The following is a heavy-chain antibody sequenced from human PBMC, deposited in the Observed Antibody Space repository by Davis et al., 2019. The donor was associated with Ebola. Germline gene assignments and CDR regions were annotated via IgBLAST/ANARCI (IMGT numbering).Heavy chain of an antibody. CDR3: ESGGNAGY. J-gene: IGHJ4*02. CDR2: ISSSSSYI. CDR1: GFTSSSYT. D-gene: IGHD2-15*01. V-gene: IGHV3-21*01. Sequence: PGGSLRPSCAASGFTSSSYTMNWVRQAPGKGLEWVSSISSSSSYIHYTDSVKGRFTISRDNAKNSLYLQMNSLRAEDTAVYYCESGGNAGYWGQGTLVTVSS.